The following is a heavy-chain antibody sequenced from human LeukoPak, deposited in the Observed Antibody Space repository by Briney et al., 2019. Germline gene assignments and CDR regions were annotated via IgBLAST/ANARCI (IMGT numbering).Heavy chain of an antibody. CDR2: IYSGGST. CDR1: GFTVSSNY. J-gene: IGHJ4*02. V-gene: IGHV3-53*01. D-gene: IGHD2-2*01. CDR3: ARQVVGYFDY. Sequence: PGGSLRLSCAASGFTVSSNYMSWVRQAPGKGLEWVSGIYSGGSTYYADSVKGRFTISRDNSKNTLYLQMNSLRAEDTAVYYCARQVVGYFDYWGQGTLVTVSS.